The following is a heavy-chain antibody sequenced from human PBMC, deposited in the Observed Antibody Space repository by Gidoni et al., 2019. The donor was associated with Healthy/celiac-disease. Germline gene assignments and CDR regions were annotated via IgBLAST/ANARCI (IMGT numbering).Heavy chain of an antibody. CDR2: ISAYNGNT. CDR1: GYPFTSYG. Sequence: QVQLVQYGAAVTKPGASVKFSCQASGYPFTSYGISWVRQAPGQGLDWMGWISAYNGNTNYAQKLQGRVTMNTDTSTSTAYMELRSLRSDDTAVYYCEREEGTLAAAGTDYWGQGTLVTVSS. J-gene: IGHJ4*02. CDR3: EREEGTLAAAGTDY. V-gene: IGHV1-18*01. D-gene: IGHD6-13*01.